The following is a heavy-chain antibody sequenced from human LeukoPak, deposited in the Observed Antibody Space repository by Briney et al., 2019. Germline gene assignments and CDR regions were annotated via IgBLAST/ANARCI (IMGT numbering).Heavy chain of an antibody. D-gene: IGHD3-10*01. V-gene: IGHV4-34*01. CDR2: INHSGST. CDR1: GGSFSGYY. J-gene: IGHJ4*02. Sequence: SETLSLTCAVYGGSFSGYYWSWIRQPPGKGLEWIGEINHSGSTNYNPSLKSRVTISVDTSKNQFSLKLSSVTAADTAVYYCARENGGWLNSFDYWGQGTLVTVSS. CDR3: ARENGGWLNSFDY.